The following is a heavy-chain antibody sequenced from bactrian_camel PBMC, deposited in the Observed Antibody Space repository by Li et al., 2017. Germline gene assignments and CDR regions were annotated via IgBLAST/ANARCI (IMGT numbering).Heavy chain of an antibody. Sequence: HVQLVESGGGSVQAGGSLRLSCAAETSIRTFNLYAMGWFRQAPGEEREGVATIDSDGGTSYADSVKGRFTISIDNAKNTLYLQMNNLQTEDTAVYYCAACRVAIRDYNYWGQGTQVTVS. D-gene: IGHD1*01. V-gene: IGHV3S53*01. CDR3: AACRVAIRDYNY. CDR1: IRTFNLYA. CDR2: IDSDGGT. J-gene: IGHJ4*01.